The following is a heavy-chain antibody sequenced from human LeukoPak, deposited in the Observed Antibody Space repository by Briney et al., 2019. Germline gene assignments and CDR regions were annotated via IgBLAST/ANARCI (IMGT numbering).Heavy chain of an antibody. CDR2: IRSKPPSYAT. Sequence: GGSLTLSCAASGFTYSDSAIHWVRQASGKGLDGVGRIRSKPPSYATAYDESLKGRFTISRDDSLNTAYLQMSSLKIEDTAVYYCTRVGPSTVVDYWGQGTQVTVSS. CDR3: TRVGPSTVVDY. D-gene: IGHD1-26*01. V-gene: IGHV3-73*01. CDR1: GFTYSDSA. J-gene: IGHJ4*02.